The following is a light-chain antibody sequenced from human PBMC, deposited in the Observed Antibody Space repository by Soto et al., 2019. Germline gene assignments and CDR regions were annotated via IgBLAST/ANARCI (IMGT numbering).Light chain of an antibody. CDR1: SSDVGGYNY. V-gene: IGLV2-8*01. J-gene: IGLJ2*01. Sequence: QSALTQPPSASGSPGQSVTISCTGTSSDVGGYNYVSWYQHHPGKAPKLMIYEVSKRPSGVPDRFSGSKSGNTASLTVSGLQAEDAADYYCSSYAGSNNLGVFGGGTQLTVL. CDR3: SSYAGSNNLGV. CDR2: EVS.